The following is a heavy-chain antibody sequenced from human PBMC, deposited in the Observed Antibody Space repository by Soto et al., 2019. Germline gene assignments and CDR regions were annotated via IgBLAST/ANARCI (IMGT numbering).Heavy chain of an antibody. J-gene: IGHJ5*02. D-gene: IGHD1-1*01. CDR1: GLPLNTSNVA. V-gene: IGHV2-5*02. CDR3: ALRAGLVNCCHLDT. CDR2: IYWDDAK. Sequence: QITLKESGPTLVKPTQTLPLTGTLSGLPLNTSNVAVGWIRQPPVKDQEWLALIYWDDAKRYSPALRDRVTVTKDNAKNEVVLRMTDMDPLDKATYYCALRAGLVNCCHLDTWGQGNLVIVSS.